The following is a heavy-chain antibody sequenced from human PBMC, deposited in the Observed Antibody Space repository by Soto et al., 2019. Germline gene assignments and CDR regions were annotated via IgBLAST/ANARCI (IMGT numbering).Heavy chain of an antibody. J-gene: IGHJ4*02. CDR2: MSYDGSNK. Sequence: QVQLVESGGGVVQPGRSLRLSCAASGFTFSSYAMHWVRRAPGKRLEWMAVMSYDGSNKYYADSVKGRFTISRDNSKNTLYLQMDSLRPEDMALYYCARDGGAYWGQGTLVIVSS. V-gene: IGHV3-30-3*01. CDR1: GFTFSSYA. CDR3: ARDGGAY. D-gene: IGHD3-16*01.